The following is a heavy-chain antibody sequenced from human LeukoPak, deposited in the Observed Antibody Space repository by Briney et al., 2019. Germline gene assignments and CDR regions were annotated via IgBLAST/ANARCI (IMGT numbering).Heavy chain of an antibody. Sequence: PGGSLRLSCAASGFTFSSYWINWARQAPGKGLEWVASINHNGNVNYYVDSVKGRFTISRDNAKNSLFLQTYSLRVDDTAVYYCARDSGWFRFDYWGQGTLVTVSS. CDR1: GFTFSSYW. CDR2: INHNGNVN. J-gene: IGHJ4*02. D-gene: IGHD6-19*01. V-gene: IGHV3-7*03. CDR3: ARDSGWFRFDY.